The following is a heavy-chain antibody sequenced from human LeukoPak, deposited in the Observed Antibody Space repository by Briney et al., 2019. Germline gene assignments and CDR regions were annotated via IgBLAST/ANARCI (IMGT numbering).Heavy chain of an antibody. J-gene: IGHJ4*02. CDR1: GFAFSSYE. CDR3: ARELGGYYDY. Sequence: GSLRLSCAASGFAFSSYEMNWVRQAPGKGPEWVSYISSSGSTIYYADSVKGRFTISRDNAKNSLYLQMNSLRAEDTAVYYCARELGGYYDYWGQGTLVTVSS. D-gene: IGHD3-22*01. V-gene: IGHV3-48*03. CDR2: ISSSGSTI.